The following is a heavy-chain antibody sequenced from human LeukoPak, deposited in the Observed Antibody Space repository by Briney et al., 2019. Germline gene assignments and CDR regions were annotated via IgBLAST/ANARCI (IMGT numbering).Heavy chain of an antibody. CDR3: ARYLAGVPD. J-gene: IGHJ4*02. V-gene: IGHV4-31*03. D-gene: IGHD3-10*01. CDR1: GGSISSGGYY. Sequence: SQTLSLTCTVSGGSISSGGYYWSWIRQHPGKGLEWVGYIYYSGSTYYNPSLKSRVTISDTSKNQFSLKLSSVTAADTAVYYCARYLAGVPDWGQGTLVTVSS. CDR2: IYYSGST.